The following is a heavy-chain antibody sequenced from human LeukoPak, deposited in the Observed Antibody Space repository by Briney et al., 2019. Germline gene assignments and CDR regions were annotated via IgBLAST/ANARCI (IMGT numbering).Heavy chain of an antibody. V-gene: IGHV4-61*02. CDR1: GGSISSGSYY. J-gene: IGHJ4*02. D-gene: IGHD1-26*01. CDR2: IYTSGST. CDR3: ARRYSGSYMGYFDY. Sequence: SQTLSLTCTVSGGSISSGSYYWSWIRQPAGKGLEWIGRIYTSGSTNYNPSLKSRVTISVDTSKNQFSLKLSSVTAADTAVYYCARRYSGSYMGYFDYWGQGTLVTVSS.